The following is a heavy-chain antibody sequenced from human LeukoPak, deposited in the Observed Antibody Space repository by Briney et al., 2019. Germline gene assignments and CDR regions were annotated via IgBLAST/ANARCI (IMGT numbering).Heavy chain of an antibody. Sequence: GASVKVSCKASGYTFPNYDITWVRQAPGQGLEWLGWVSAHNGDTNYAYEFRGRITMTTDTATRTAYMELRGLRSDDTAVYYCARGGVSTSTFLKYYFDHWGRGALVTVSS. CDR3: ARGGVSTSTFLKYYFDH. D-gene: IGHD5/OR15-5a*01. V-gene: IGHV1-18*01. CDR2: VSAHNGDT. CDR1: GYTFPNYD. J-gene: IGHJ4*02.